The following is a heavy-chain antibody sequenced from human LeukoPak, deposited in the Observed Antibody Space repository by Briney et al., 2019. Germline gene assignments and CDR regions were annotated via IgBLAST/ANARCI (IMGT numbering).Heavy chain of an antibody. Sequence: PAGSLRLSCAASGFTFSNYWMHWVRQAPGKGLVWLSRSKSDGSSTSYADSVKGRFTISRDNAKNTLYLQMNSLRAEDTAVYYCARMDYYDSSGYPHWYFDLWGRGTLVTVSS. J-gene: IGHJ2*01. CDR1: GFTFSNYW. D-gene: IGHD3-22*01. CDR2: SKSDGSST. V-gene: IGHV3-74*01. CDR3: ARMDYYDSSGYPHWYFDL.